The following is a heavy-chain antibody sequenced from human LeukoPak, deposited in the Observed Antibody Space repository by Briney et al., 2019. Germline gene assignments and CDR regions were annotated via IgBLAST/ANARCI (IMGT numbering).Heavy chain of an antibody. V-gene: IGHV4-34*01. CDR3: ARGFTPPRSARVPVRSWYTRDAFDI. CDR2: INHSGST. D-gene: IGHD6-13*01. CDR1: GGSFSGYY. J-gene: IGHJ3*02. Sequence: KPSETLSLTCAVYGGSFSGYYWSWLRQPPGKGLEWIGEINHSGSTNYNPSLKSRVTISVDTSKNQFSLKLSSVTAADTAVYYCARGFTPPRSARVPVRSWYTRDAFDIWGQGTMVTVSS.